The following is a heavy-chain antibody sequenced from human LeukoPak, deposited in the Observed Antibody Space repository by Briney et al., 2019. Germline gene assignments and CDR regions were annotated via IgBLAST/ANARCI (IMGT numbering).Heavy chain of an antibody. CDR1: GFTFSSYA. CDR3: AKCIYYYNYMDV. Sequence: PGGSLRLSRAASGFTFSSYAMSWVRQAPGKGLEWVSTIISGSGGSTYYADSVKGRFTISRDNSKNTLYLQMNSLRAEDTAVYYCAKCIYYYNYMDVWGKGTTVTVSS. CDR2: IISGSGGST. J-gene: IGHJ6*03. V-gene: IGHV3-23*01. D-gene: IGHD2-8*01.